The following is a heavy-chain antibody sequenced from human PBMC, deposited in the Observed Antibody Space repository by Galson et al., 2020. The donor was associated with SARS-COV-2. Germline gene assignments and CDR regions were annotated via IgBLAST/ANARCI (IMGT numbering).Heavy chain of an antibody. V-gene: IGHV1-46*01. CDR2: INPSGVNT. Sequence: ASAKLSCKASGYTFTNYYMHWVRQAPGQGLEWMGLINPSGVNTYYAQNFQGRVTMTRDTSTSTVYMELRSLRSEDTAVYYCARMTVAGPFDYWGQGNLVTVSS. CDR3: ARMTVAGPFDY. J-gene: IGHJ4*02. CDR1: GYTFTNYY. D-gene: IGHD6-19*01.